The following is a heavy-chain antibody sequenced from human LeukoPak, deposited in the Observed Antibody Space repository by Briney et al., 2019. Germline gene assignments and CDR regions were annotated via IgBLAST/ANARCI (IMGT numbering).Heavy chain of an antibody. J-gene: IGHJ4*02. CDR1: GFTFSSYW. V-gene: IGHV3-7*01. Sequence: GGSLRLSCAASGFTFSSYWMSWVRQAPGKGLEWVANIKQDGSEKYYVDSMKGRFTISRDNAKNSLYLQMNSLRAEDTAVYYCAKERSLEIAVAGTDFDYWGQGTLVTVSS. CDR3: AKERSLEIAVAGTDFDY. D-gene: IGHD6-13*01. CDR2: IKQDGSEK.